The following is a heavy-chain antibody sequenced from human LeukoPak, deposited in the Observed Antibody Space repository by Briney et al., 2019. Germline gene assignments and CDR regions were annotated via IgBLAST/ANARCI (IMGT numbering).Heavy chain of an antibody. CDR2: INPNSGGT. D-gene: IGHD5-24*01. V-gene: IGHV1-2*02. Sequence: ASVKVSCKASGYTFTGYYMHWVRQAPGQGLEWMGWINPNSGGTNYAQKFQGRVTMTRDTSISTAYMELSRLRSEDTAVYYCARVSEMATIARYYFDYWGQGTLVTVSS. CDR1: GYTFTGYY. J-gene: IGHJ4*02. CDR3: ARVSEMATIARYYFDY.